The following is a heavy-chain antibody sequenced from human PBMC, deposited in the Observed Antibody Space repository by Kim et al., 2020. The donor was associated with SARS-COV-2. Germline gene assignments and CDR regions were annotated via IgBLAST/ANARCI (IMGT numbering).Heavy chain of an antibody. Sequence: RVTISVDTSKNQFSLKLSSVTAADTAVYYCARLQNGHDLVNWSHKYYFDYWGQGTLVTVSS. CDR3: ARLQNGHDLVNWSHKYYFDY. D-gene: IGHD3-3*01. V-gene: IGHV4-39*01. J-gene: IGHJ4*02.